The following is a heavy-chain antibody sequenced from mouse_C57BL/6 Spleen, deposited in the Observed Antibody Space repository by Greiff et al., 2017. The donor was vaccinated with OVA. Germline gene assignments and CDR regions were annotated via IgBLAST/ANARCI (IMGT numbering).Heavy chain of an antibody. Sequence: EVQLVESGGGLVQPGGSLSLSCAASGFTFTDYYMSWVRQPPGKALEWLGFIRNKANGYTTEYSASVKGRFTISRDNSQSILYLQMNALRAEDSATYYGARLDGYPDYWGQGTTLTVSS. J-gene: IGHJ2*01. CDR2: IRNKANGYTT. CDR3: ARLDGYPDY. CDR1: GFTFTDYY. V-gene: IGHV7-3*01. D-gene: IGHD2-3*01.